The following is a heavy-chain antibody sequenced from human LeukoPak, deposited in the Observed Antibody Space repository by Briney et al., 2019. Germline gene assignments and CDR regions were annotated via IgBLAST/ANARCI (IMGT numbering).Heavy chain of an antibody. CDR3: ARDRYNSGWYDV. D-gene: IGHD6-19*01. J-gene: IGHJ6*04. Sequence: GGSLRLSCAASGFTVSNNYMSWVRQAPGKGLEWVSVIYSGGSTYYGDSVKGRFTISRDNSKKTLYLQMNSLRAEDTAVYYCARDRYNSGWYDVWGKGTTVTISS. V-gene: IGHV3-53*05. CDR2: IYSGGST. CDR1: GFTVSNNY.